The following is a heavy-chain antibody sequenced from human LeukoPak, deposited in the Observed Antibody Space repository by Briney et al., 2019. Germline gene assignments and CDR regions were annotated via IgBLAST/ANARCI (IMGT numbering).Heavy chain of an antibody. CDR1: GFSSSTYC. D-gene: IGHD2-21*01. Sequence: GGSLRLSCAASGFSSSTYCMNWVSQLPEKGLGWVSSISSSSSYTYYGDSVKGRFTISRDNAKNSLYLQMNSLRAEDTAVYYCATDFCIKPVTTNDCYLDYWGQGTLVTVSS. V-gene: IGHV3-21*01. CDR3: ATDFCIKPVTTNDCYLDY. J-gene: IGHJ4*02. CDR2: ISSSSSYT.